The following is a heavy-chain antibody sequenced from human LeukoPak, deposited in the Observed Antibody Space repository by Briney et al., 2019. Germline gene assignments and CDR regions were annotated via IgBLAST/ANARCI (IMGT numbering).Heavy chain of an antibody. V-gene: IGHV3-21*01. Sequence: PGGSLRLSCAASGFTFSSYSMNWVRQAPGKGLEWVSSISSSSSYIYYADSVKGRFTISRDNAKNSLYLQMNSLRDEDTAVYYCARFADDSSGYAFDIWGQGTMVTVSS. CDR1: GFTFSSYS. J-gene: IGHJ3*02. CDR3: ARFADDSSGYAFDI. CDR2: ISSSSSYI. D-gene: IGHD3-22*01.